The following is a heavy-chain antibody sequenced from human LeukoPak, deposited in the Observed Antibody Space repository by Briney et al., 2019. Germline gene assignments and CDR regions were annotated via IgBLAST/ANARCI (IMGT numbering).Heavy chain of an antibody. CDR2: VSYDGSNK. CDR3: ARDGRAPMDV. CDR1: GFTFSDYG. D-gene: IGHD3-10*01. J-gene: IGHJ6*02. Sequence: GGSLRLSCAASGFTFSDYGMHWVRQAPGKGLEWVAVVSYDGSNKYYADSVKGRFTISRDNSKNTLYLQMNSLRAEDTAVYYCARDGRAPMDVWGQGTTVTVSS. V-gene: IGHV3-30*19.